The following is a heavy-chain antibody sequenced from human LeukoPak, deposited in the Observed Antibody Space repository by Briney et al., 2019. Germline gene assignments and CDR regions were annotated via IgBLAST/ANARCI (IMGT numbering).Heavy chain of an antibody. CDR3: ASFRIVVVPAAILSDY. CDR2: ISSSSSYI. D-gene: IGHD2-2*02. CDR1: GFTFSSYS. V-gene: IGHV3-21*01. J-gene: IGHJ4*02. Sequence: PGGSLRLSCAASGFTFSSYSMNWVRQAPGKGLEWVSSISSSSSYIYYADSVKGRFTISRDNAKNSLYLQMNSLRAEDTAVYYCASFRIVVVPAAILSDYWGQGTLVTGSS.